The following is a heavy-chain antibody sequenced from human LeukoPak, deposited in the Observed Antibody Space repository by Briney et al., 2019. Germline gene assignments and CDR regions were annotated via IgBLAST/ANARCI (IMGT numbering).Heavy chain of an antibody. CDR1: GGSISSYY. Sequence: SETLSLTCTVSGGSISSYYWSWIRQPPGKGLEWIGYIYYSGSTNYNPSLKSRVTISVDTSKNQFSLKLSSVTAADTAVYYCARGMYSGSYYTWFDPWGQGTLVTVSS. J-gene: IGHJ5*02. V-gene: IGHV4-59*01. CDR3: ARGMYSGSYYTWFDP. CDR2: IYYSGST. D-gene: IGHD1-26*01.